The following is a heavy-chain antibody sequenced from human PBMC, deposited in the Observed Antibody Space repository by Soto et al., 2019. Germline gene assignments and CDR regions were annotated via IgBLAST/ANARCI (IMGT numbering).Heavy chain of an antibody. CDR3: ARDPQLLRFLEWSIVYYMAV. D-gene: IGHD3-3*01. J-gene: IGHJ6*03. Sequence: QVQLVESGGGVVQPGRSLRLSCEGSGFTFSNYAMHWVRQAPGKGLEWVALIWNDGSKKFYSDSVKGRFTISRDNSKNTLYLHMNSLRAEDTAIYYCARDPQLLRFLEWSIVYYMAVWGKGTTVTVSS. V-gene: IGHV3-33*01. CDR2: IWNDGSKK. CDR1: GFTFSNYA.